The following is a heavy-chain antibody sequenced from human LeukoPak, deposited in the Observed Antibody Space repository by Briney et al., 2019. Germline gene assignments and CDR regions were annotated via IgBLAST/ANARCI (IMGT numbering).Heavy chain of an antibody. Sequence: GGSLRLSCAASGFSISRYSMNWVRQAPGKGLEWVSSISSWSSYIYYADSVKGRFTISRDNSKNTLYLQMNSLRAEDTAVYYCAKDRGSGYHYFDYWGQGTLVTVSS. CDR3: AKDRGSGYHYFDY. CDR1: GFSISRYS. CDR2: ISSWSSYI. J-gene: IGHJ4*02. V-gene: IGHV3-21*04. D-gene: IGHD3-22*01.